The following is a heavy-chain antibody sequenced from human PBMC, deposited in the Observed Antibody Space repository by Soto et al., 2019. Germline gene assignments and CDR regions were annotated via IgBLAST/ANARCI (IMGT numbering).Heavy chain of an antibody. CDR1: GGSVRGYY. Sequence: PSETLSLTCAVYGGSVRGYYWTWIRQPPGTGLEWIGEINHSGSTNYNPSLKSRVTISVDTSKNQFSLKLTSVTAADTAVYYCARDKITGLFDYWGQGTLVTVSS. V-gene: IGHV4-34*01. D-gene: IGHD2-8*02. CDR2: INHSGST. CDR3: ARDKITGLFDY. J-gene: IGHJ4*02.